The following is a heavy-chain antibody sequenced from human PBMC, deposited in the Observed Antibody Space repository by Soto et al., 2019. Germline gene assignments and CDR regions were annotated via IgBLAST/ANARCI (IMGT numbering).Heavy chain of an antibody. J-gene: IGHJ6*02. V-gene: IGHV4-4*02. CDR3: ARARTIAAAEHYYYYGMDV. CDR2: IYHSGST. CDR1: GGSISSSNW. D-gene: IGHD6-13*01. Sequence: SETLSLTCAVSGGSISSSNWWSWVRQPPGKGLEWIGEIYHSGSTNYNPSLKSRVTISVDKSKNQFSLKLSSVTAADTAVYYCARARTIAAAEHYYYYGMDVWGQGATVTVSS.